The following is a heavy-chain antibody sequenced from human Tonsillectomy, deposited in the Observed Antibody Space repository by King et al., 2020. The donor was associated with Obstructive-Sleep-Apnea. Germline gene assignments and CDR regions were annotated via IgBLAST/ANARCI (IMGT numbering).Heavy chain of an antibody. CDR1: GFTFSSYG. D-gene: IGHD3-10*01. Sequence: VQLVESGGGVVQPGGSLRLSCAASGFTFSSYGMHWVRQAPGKGLEWVAFIRYDGSNKYYADSVKGRFTISRDNSKNTRYLQITSLRAEDTAVYYCAKACGYYGSGSYLFDYWGQGTLVTVSS. J-gene: IGHJ4*02. V-gene: IGHV3-30*02. CDR3: AKACGYYGSGSYLFDY. CDR2: IRYDGSNK.